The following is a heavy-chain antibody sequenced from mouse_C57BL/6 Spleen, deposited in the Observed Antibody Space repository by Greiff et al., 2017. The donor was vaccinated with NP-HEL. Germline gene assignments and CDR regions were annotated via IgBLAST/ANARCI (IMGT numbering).Heavy chain of an antibody. V-gene: IGHV5-17*01. CDR3: ARKSTVGLAMDY. CDR2: ISSGRSTI. J-gene: IGHJ4*01. D-gene: IGHD1-1*01. CDR1: GFTFSDYG. Sequence: EVKLMASGGGLVKPGGSLKLSCAASGFTFSDYGMHWVRQAPEQGLEWVAYISSGRSTIYYADTVKGRFTISRDNAKNTLFLQMTSLRSEDTAMYYCARKSTVGLAMDYWGQGTSVTVSS.